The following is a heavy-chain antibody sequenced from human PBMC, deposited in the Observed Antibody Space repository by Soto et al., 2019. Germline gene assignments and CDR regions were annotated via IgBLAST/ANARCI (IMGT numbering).Heavy chain of an antibody. J-gene: IGHJ5*02. Sequence: SETLSLTCAVYGGSFSGYYWSWIRQPPGKGLEWIGEINHSGSTNYNPSLKSRVTISVDTSKNQFSLKLSSVTAADTAVYYCARLITLIVVVIRHNWFDLWGQGTLVTGS. D-gene: IGHD3-22*01. CDR1: GGSFSGYY. CDR2: INHSGST. CDR3: ARLITLIVVVIRHNWFDL. V-gene: IGHV4-34*01.